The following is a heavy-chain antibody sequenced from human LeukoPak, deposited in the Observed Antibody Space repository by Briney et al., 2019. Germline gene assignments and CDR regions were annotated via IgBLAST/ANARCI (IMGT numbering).Heavy chain of an antibody. CDR3: ARGRGSGWYDAFDI. CDR2: IWYDGSNK. D-gene: IGHD6-19*01. CDR1: GFTFSSHG. J-gene: IGHJ3*02. Sequence: PGGSLRLSCAASGFTFSSHGMHWVRQAPGKGLGWVAVIWYDGSNKFYADSVRGRFTISRDNSKNTLYVQMNSLRAEDTAVYYCARGRGSGWYDAFDIWGQGTMVTVSS. V-gene: IGHV3-33*01.